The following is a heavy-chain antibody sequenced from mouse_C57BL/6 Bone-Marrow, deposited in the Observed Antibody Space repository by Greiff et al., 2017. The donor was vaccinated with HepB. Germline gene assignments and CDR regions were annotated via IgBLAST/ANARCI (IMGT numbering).Heavy chain of an antibody. CDR2: ISSGSSTI. D-gene: IGHD1-1*01. V-gene: IGHV5-17*01. CDR1: GFTFSDYG. Sequence: EVQGVESGGGLVKPGGSLKLSCAASGFTFSDYGMHWVRQAPEKGLEWVAYISSGSSTIYYADTVKGRFTISRDNAKNTLFLQMTSLRSEDTAMYYCAKRPYYGSSYNYYAMDYWGQGTSVTVSS. CDR3: AKRPYYGSSYNYYAMDY. J-gene: IGHJ4*01.